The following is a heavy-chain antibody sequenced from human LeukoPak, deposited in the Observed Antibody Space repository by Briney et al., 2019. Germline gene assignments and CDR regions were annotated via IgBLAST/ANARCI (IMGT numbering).Heavy chain of an antibody. CDR2: IKQDGSDK. CDR1: GFTFTNYW. D-gene: IGHD3-22*01. Sequence: PGGSLRLSCAASGFTFTNYWMNWVRQAPGKGLEWVANIKQDGSDKYYVDSVKGRFTISRDNAKNSLYLQMNSLRAEDTAVYYCAIAYYYDSYYWGQGTLVTVSS. V-gene: IGHV3-7*01. J-gene: IGHJ4*02. CDR3: AIAYYYDSYY.